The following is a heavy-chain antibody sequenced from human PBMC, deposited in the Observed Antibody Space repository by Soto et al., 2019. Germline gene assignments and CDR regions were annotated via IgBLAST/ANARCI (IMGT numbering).Heavy chain of an antibody. J-gene: IGHJ4*02. D-gene: IGHD1-26*01. CDR3: ARESTVGATPPGSLDY. CDR1: GYSFTNYG. V-gene: IGHV1-18*01. Sequence: GASVKVSCKTSGYSFTNYGISWVRQAPGQGLEWMGWISANNGDTKFAQKVQDRVSLTIDTSTSTAYMELCSLRSDDTAVYYCARESTVGATPPGSLDYWGQGTLVTVSS. CDR2: ISANNGDT.